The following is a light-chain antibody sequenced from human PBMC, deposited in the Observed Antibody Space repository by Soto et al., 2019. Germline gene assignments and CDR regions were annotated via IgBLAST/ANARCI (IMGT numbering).Light chain of an antibody. CDR3: QHRSNWPLFT. CDR2: DAS. Sequence: EIVLTQSPATLSLSPGERATLSCRASQSISRYLAWYQQKPGQAPRLLIYDASNRATGIPARFSGSGSGTDFTLTISSLEHEDFAVYYCQHRSNWPLFTFGPGTKVDIK. V-gene: IGKV3-11*01. J-gene: IGKJ3*01. CDR1: QSISRY.